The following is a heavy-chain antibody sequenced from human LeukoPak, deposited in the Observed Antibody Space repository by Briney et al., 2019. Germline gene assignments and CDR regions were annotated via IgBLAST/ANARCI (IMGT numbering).Heavy chain of an antibody. V-gene: IGHV1-18*01. J-gene: IGHJ3*02. D-gene: IGHD3-10*01. Sequence: ASVKVSCKASGYTFTSYGISWERQAPGQGLKWMGWISAYNGNTNYAQKLQGRVTMTRNTSISTAYMELSSLRSEDTAVYYCARGINYYGSGSYYPDAFDIWGQGTMVTVSS. CDR3: ARGINYYGSGSYYPDAFDI. CDR2: ISAYNGNT. CDR1: GYTFTSYG.